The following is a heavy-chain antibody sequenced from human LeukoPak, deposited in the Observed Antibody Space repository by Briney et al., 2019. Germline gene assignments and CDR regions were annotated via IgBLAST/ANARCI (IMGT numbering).Heavy chain of an antibody. CDR1: GFTFSDYY. D-gene: IGHD6-13*01. V-gene: IGHV3-11*06. CDR2: ISGSSSYT. J-gene: IGHJ3*02. Sequence: PGGSLRLSCAASGFTFSDYYMSWIRQAPGKGLEWVSYISGSSSYTNYADSVKGRFTISRDNAKNSLYLQMNSLRAEDTAVYYCARGHSSSWPDAFDIWGQGTMVTVSS. CDR3: ARGHSSSWPDAFDI.